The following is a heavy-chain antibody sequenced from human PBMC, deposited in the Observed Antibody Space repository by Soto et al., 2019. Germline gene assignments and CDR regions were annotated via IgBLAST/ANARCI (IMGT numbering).Heavy chain of an antibody. Sequence: GASVKVSCKTSGYTFTAYYIHWVRQAPGQGLEWMGWINPDTGDTRSIRKMQGRVIMTRDTSITTVYMVLSRLTNDDTAVYYCARGPYKNWFAPWGQGTLVTVSS. CDR2: INPDTGDT. D-gene: IGHD1-20*01. J-gene: IGHJ5*02. CDR1: GYTFTAYY. V-gene: IGHV1-2*02. CDR3: ARGPYKNWFAP.